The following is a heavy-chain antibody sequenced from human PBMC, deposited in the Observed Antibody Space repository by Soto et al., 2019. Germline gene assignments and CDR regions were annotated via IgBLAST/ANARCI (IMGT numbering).Heavy chain of an antibody. V-gene: IGHV1-2*04. CDR3: ARSTVTTLFGWLGWFDP. D-gene: IGHD4-17*01. CDR1: GYTFTGYY. CDR2: ITPHSGGT. J-gene: IGHJ5*02. Sequence: QVQLVQSGAEVKKPGASVKVSCKASGYTFTGYYMHWVRQAPGQGLEWMGWITPHSGGTNYAQKFQDWVTMTSDTSIITAYMELSRLRSDNTAVYYCARSTVTTLFGWLGWFDPWGQGTLVTVSS.